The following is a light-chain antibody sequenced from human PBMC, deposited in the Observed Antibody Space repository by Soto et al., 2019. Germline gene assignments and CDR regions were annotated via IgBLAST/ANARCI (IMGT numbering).Light chain of an antibody. J-gene: IGKJ5*01. Sequence: DIQMTQSPSSLSASVGDRVTITFRASQSIRKCLNWYQHKPGKAPMLLIYAASSLQGGVPSRFSGSGSGTDFTLTISSLQPEDFATYYCQQSYSTPHFGQGTRLEIK. V-gene: IGKV1-39*01. CDR1: QSIRKC. CDR3: QQSYSTPH. CDR2: AAS.